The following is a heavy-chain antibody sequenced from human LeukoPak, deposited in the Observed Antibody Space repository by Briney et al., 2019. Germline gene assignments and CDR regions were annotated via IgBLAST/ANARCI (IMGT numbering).Heavy chain of an antibody. CDR3: ATSHVLLWFGELSGYFDY. V-gene: IGHV4-34*01. Sequence: PSETLSLTCAVYGGSFSGYYWSWIRQPPGKGLEWIGEINHSGSTNYNPSLKSRVAISVDTSKNQFSLKLSSVTAADTAVYYCATSHVLLWFGELSGYFDYWGLGTLVIVSS. D-gene: IGHD3-10*01. CDR2: INHSGST. J-gene: IGHJ4*02. CDR1: GGSFSGYY.